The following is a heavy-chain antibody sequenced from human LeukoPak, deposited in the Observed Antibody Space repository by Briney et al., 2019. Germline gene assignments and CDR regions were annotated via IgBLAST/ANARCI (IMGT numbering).Heavy chain of an antibody. CDR2: ISYDGKNK. CDR3: ARDFNEAFGY. V-gene: IGHV3-30*04. J-gene: IGHJ4*02. D-gene: IGHD1-1*01. Sequence: GGSLRLSCAPSGFTFSDHNMHWVRQAPGKGPDWVAVISYDGKNKYYANSVKGRFTISRDNSKNTLHLQMNSLRTEDTAIYYCARDFNEAFGYWGQGTPVTVSS. CDR1: GFTFSDHN.